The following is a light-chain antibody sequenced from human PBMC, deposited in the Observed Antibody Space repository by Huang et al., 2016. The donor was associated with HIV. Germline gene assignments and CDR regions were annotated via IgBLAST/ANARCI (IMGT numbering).Light chain of an antibody. Sequence: DIQMTQSPSSLSASVGDRVTITCRANQDIRNSLAWYQQKPGKAPKLLLYAAARVERGVPSRFSGSGSGTDYTLTISSLQPEDVATYYCQQYYTNLAFGGGTKVELK. J-gene: IGKJ4*01. CDR3: QQYYTNLA. V-gene: IGKV1-NL1*01. CDR1: QDIRNS. CDR2: AAA.